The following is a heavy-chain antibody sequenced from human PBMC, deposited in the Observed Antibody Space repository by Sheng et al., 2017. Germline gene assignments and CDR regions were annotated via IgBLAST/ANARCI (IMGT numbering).Heavy chain of an antibody. CDR1: GFTFTNAW. V-gene: IGHV3-15*01. Sequence: EVQVVESGGGLVKPGGSLRLSCAASGFTFTNAWMSWVRQAPGKGLEWVGRIKSKTDGGTTDYAAPVKGRFTISRDDSKNILYLQMNSLKTEDTAVYYCTTGLRSGNYYPTGYWGQGTLVTVSS. J-gene: IGHJ4*02. D-gene: IGHD3-10*02. CDR2: IKSKTDGGTT. CDR3: TTGLRSGNYYPTGY.